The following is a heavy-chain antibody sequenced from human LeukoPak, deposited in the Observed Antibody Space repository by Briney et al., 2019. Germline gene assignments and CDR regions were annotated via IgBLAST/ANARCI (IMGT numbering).Heavy chain of an antibody. Sequence: TPSETLSLTCAVYGGSFSGYYWSWIRQPPGKGLEWIGEINHSGSTNYNPSLKSRVTISVDTSKNQFSLKLSSVTAADTAVYYCAREGVYGDYGDYWGRGTLVTVSS. V-gene: IGHV4-34*01. J-gene: IGHJ4*02. CDR2: INHSGST. CDR1: GGSFSGYY. CDR3: AREGVYGDYGDY. D-gene: IGHD4-17*01.